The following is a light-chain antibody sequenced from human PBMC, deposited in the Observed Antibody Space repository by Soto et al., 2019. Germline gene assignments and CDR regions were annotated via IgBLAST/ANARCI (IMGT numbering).Light chain of an antibody. CDR3: RQSYSTPFT. J-gene: IGKJ3*01. CDR1: QSISSY. CDR2: AAS. V-gene: IGKV1-39*01. Sequence: DIQMTQSPSSLSASVGDRVTITCRASQSISSYLNWYQQKPGKAPKLLIYAASSLQSGVPSRFSGSGFGTVFTLTFSILKPEDFATYYCRQSYSTPFTFGPGTKVDIK.